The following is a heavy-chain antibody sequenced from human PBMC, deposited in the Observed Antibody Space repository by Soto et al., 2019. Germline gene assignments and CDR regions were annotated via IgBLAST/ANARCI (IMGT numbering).Heavy chain of an antibody. Sequence: EVQLVESGGGLVKPGGSLRLSCVASGFDLSHPWMTWVRQAAGKGLEWVGRIKSKTDGGTADYAAPVKGRATISRDDSKHTVYLQMNSLKTEDTAVYYCTTGIYYDILTGYHNVAYWGQGALVTVSS. CDR1: GFDLSHPW. CDR3: TTGIYYDILTGYHNVAY. V-gene: IGHV3-15*01. J-gene: IGHJ4*02. CDR2: IKSKTDGGTA. D-gene: IGHD3-9*01.